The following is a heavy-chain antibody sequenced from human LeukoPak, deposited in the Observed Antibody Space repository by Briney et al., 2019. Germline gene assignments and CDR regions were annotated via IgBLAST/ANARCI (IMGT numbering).Heavy chain of an antibody. V-gene: IGHV4-59*12. J-gene: IGHJ4*02. D-gene: IGHD1-26*01. CDR1: DGSISPYY. CDR3: AREPTSGSYYAHFDY. CDR2: IYYSEDAYYNPSLSGST. Sequence: SETLSLTCSVSDGSISPYYWSWIRQPPGKGLEWIGYIYYSEDAYYNPSLSGSTNYNPSLKSRVTILLDTSKNQFSLKLSSVTAADTAVYYCAREPTSGSYYAHFDYWGQGTLVTVSS.